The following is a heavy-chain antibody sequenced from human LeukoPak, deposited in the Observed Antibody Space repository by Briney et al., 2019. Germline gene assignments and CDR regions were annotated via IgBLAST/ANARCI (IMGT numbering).Heavy chain of an antibody. D-gene: IGHD3-10*01. Sequence: PSETLSLTCTVSGGSISSSSYYWSWIRQPPGKGLEWIGEINHSGSTNYNPSLKSRVTISVDTSKNQFSLKLSSVTAADTAVYYCARHGTPLRYGSGNYYKGAPFDYWGQGTLVTVSS. CDR2: INHSGST. V-gene: IGHV4-39*01. J-gene: IGHJ4*02. CDR1: GGSISSSSYY. CDR3: ARHGTPLRYGSGNYYKGAPFDY.